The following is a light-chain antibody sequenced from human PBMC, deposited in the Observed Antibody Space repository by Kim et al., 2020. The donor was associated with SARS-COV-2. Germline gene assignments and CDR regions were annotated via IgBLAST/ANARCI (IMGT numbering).Light chain of an antibody. CDR1: QSVSVN. J-gene: IGKJ4*01. Sequence: EIVMTQSPATLSVSPGESATLSCRASQSVSVNLAWYQVRPGQTPRLLIHGASTRATGIPARFSGSGSGTEFTLTISSLQSEDFAVYYCQQYNNWPPLTFGGGTKLEI. CDR3: QQYNNWPPLT. V-gene: IGKV3-15*01. CDR2: GAS.